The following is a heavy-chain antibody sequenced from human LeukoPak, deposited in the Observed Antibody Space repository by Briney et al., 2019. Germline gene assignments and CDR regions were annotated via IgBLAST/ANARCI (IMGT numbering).Heavy chain of an antibody. J-gene: IGHJ6*04. CDR3: ARSVVVVVAAGAYYYYGMDV. D-gene: IGHD2-15*01. Sequence: SVKVSCKASGGTFSGYAISWVRQAPGQGLEWMGGIIPIFGTANYAQKFQGRVTITADESTSTAYMELSSLRSEDTAVYYCARSVVVVVAAGAYYYYGMDVWGKGTTVTVSS. CDR1: GGTFSGYA. CDR2: IIPIFGTA. V-gene: IGHV1-69*01.